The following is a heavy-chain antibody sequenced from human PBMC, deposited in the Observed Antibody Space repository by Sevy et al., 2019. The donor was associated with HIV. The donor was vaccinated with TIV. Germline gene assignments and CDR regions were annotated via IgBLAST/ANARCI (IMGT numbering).Heavy chain of an antibody. CDR2: IFSSGST. V-gene: IGHV3-66*02. CDR1: GFTVNDKY. Sequence: GSLRLSCAISGFTVNDKYIIWVRQAPGKGLEWVSVIFSSGSTYYADSAKGRFTISRDNSKNTVDLQMNSVRAEDTAVYYCVSLFLSYRSGWSYFDYWGQGTLVTVPS. CDR3: VSLFLSYRSGWSYFDY. J-gene: IGHJ4*02. D-gene: IGHD6-19*01.